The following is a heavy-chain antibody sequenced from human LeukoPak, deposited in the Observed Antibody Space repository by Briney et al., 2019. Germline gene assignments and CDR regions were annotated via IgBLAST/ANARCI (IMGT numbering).Heavy chain of an antibody. CDR1: GGSISSGDYY. D-gene: IGHD3-10*01. Sequence: SQTLSLTCTVSGGSISSGDYYWSWIRQPPGKGLEWIGYIYYSGSTYYNPSLKSRVTISVGTSKNQFSLKLSSVTAADTAVYYCARDSRYYGSGSFDYWGQGTLVTVSS. CDR3: ARDSRYYGSGSFDY. CDR2: IYYSGST. J-gene: IGHJ4*02. V-gene: IGHV4-30-4*01.